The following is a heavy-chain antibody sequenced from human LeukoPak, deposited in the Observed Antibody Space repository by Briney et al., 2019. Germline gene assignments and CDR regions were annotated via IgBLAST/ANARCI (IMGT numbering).Heavy chain of an antibody. D-gene: IGHD6-19*01. CDR1: GGTFSSYA. Sequence: ASVKVSCKASGGTFSSYAISWVRQAPGQGLEWMGGIIPIFGTANYAQKFQGRVTITVDESTSTAYMELSSLRSEDTAVYYCARAFGYSSGWRAFDIWGQGTMVTVSS. J-gene: IGHJ3*02. CDR2: IIPIFGTA. CDR3: ARAFGYSSGWRAFDI. V-gene: IGHV1-69*13.